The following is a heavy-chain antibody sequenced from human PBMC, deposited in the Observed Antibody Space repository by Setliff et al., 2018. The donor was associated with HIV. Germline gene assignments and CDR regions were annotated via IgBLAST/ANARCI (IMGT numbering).Heavy chain of an antibody. D-gene: IGHD3-22*01. V-gene: IGHV4-34*01. CDR1: GGSFSGYY. Sequence: PSETLSLTCAVYGGSFSGYYWSWIRQPPGKGKAWIGEINNSGSTNYNPTLKSRVTISVDTSKNQYSMKLSSVTAADTAVYYCARGHPTYYDSSGYYYGVDYYFDYWGQGTLVTVSS. J-gene: IGHJ4*02. CDR3: ARGHPTYYDSSGYYYGVDYYFDY. CDR2: INNSGST.